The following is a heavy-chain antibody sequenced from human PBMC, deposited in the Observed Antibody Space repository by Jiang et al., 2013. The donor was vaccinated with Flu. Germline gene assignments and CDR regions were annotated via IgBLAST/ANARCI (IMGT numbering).Heavy chain of an antibody. D-gene: IGHD3-3*01. CDR2: IYYSGGT. CDR1: GGSISSGTYY. V-gene: IGHV4-31*03. CDR3: ARKTVTIFGVVSQRGGMDV. Sequence: GLVKPSQTLSLTCTVSGGSISSGTYYWNWIRQHPGKGLEWLGYIYYSGGTYYNPSLKSRVTMSVDTSKNQFSLKLTSVTAADTAVYYCARKTVTIFGVVSQRGGMDVWGQGTTVTVSS. J-gene: IGHJ6*02.